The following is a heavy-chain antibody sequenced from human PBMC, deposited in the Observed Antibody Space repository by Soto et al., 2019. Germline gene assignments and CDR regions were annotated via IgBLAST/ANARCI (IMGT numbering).Heavy chain of an antibody. CDR1: GGTFSSYA. CDR3: ARDIPQSIAARRHYYYGMDV. CDR2: IIPIFGTA. J-gene: IGHJ6*02. D-gene: IGHD6-6*01. Sequence: ASVKVSCKASGGTFSSYAISWVRQAPGQGLEWMGGIIPIFGTANYAQKFQGRVTITADESTSTAYIELSSLRSEDTAVYYCARDIPQSIAARRHYYYGMDVWGQGTTVTVSS. V-gene: IGHV1-69*13.